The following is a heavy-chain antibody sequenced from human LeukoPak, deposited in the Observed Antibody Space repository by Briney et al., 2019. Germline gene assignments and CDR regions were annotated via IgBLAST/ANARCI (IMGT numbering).Heavy chain of an antibody. J-gene: IGHJ4*02. Sequence: GGSLRLSCAASGFTFSNAWMNWVRQAPGKGLEWVSFITTSSSYIYYVDSVKGRFTISRDNAKNSLYLQMNSLRAEDTAVYYCTRDEDFYSSSSDYWGQGTLVTVSS. CDR2: ITTSSSYI. D-gene: IGHD6-6*01. CDR3: TRDEDFYSSSSDY. CDR1: GFTFSNAW. V-gene: IGHV3-21*01.